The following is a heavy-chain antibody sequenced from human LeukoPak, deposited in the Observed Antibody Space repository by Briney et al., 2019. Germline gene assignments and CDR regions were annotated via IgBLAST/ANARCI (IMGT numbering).Heavy chain of an antibody. Sequence: GGSLRLSCAASGFTFSSYAMSWVRQAPGKGLEWVSAISGSGGSTYYADSVKGRFTISRHNSKNTLYLQMNSLRAEDTAVYYCARVRWAYYGMDVWGQGTTVTVSS. CDR1: GFTFSSYA. V-gene: IGHV3-23*01. D-gene: IGHD4-23*01. J-gene: IGHJ6*02. CDR2: ISGSGGST. CDR3: ARVRWAYYGMDV.